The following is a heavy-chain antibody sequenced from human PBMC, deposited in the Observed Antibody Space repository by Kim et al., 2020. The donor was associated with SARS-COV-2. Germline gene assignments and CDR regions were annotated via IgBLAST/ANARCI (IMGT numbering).Heavy chain of an antibody. CDR3: ARRGFWELLGLHFDY. V-gene: IGHV5-51*01. J-gene: IGHJ4*02. CDR1: GYSFTSYW. D-gene: IGHD1-26*01. Sequence: GESLKISCKGSGYSFTSYWIGWVRQMPGKGLEWMGIIYPGDSDTRYSPSFQGQVAISADKSISTAYLQWSSLKASDTAMYYCARRGFWELLGLHFDYWGQGTLVTVSS. CDR2: IYPGDSDT.